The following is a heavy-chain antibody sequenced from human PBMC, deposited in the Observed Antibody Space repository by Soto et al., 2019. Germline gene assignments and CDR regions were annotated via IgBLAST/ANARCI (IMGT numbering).Heavy chain of an antibody. Sequence: PGGSLRLSCAASGFTFSSYGMHWVRQAPGKGLEWVAVIWCDGSNKYYADSVKGRFTISRDNSKNTLYLQMNSLRAEDTAVYYCARDTWAYYDFSLGPLYWGQGTLVTVSS. CDR2: IWCDGSNK. V-gene: IGHV3-33*01. CDR1: GFTFSSYG. D-gene: IGHD3-3*01. CDR3: ARDTWAYYDFSLGPLY. J-gene: IGHJ4*02.